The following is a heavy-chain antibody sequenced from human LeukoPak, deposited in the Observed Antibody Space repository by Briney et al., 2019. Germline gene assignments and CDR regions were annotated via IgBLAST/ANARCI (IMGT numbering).Heavy chain of an antibody. CDR3: AREELYCSSTSCWNWFDP. Sequence: SQTLSLTCTVSGGSISSGDYYWSWIRQPPGKGLEWIGYVYCSGSTYYNPSLKCRVTISVDTSKNQFSLKLSSVTAADTAVYYCAREELYCSSTSCWNWFDPWGQGTLVTVSS. D-gene: IGHD2-2*01. V-gene: IGHV4-30-4*01. J-gene: IGHJ5*02. CDR2: VYCSGST. CDR1: GGSISSGDYY.